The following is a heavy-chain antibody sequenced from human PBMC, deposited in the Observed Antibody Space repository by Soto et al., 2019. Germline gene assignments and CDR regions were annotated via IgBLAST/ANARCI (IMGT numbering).Heavy chain of an antibody. D-gene: IGHD3-3*01. CDR1: GYTFTSYD. CDR2: MNPNSGNT. J-gene: IGHJ5*02. V-gene: IGHV1-8*01. CDR3: AREDVLRFLEWPRGFDP. Sequence: GASVKVSCKASGYTFTSYDINWVLQATGQGLEWMGWMNPNSGNTGYAQKFQGRVTMARNTSISTAYMELSSLRSEDTAVYYCAREDVLRFLEWPRGFDPWGQGTLVTVPS.